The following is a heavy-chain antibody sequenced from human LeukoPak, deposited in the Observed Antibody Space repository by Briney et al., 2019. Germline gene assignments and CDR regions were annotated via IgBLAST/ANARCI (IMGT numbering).Heavy chain of an antibody. Sequence: SQTLSLTCTVSGGSISSGSYYWSWIRQPAGKGLEWIGRIYTSGSTNYNPSLKSRVTISVDTSKNQFSLKLSSVTAADTAVYYCAKSDYVWGSYRYLDYWGQGTLVAVSS. CDR1: GGSISSGSYY. CDR3: AKSDYVWGSYRYLDY. D-gene: IGHD3-16*02. CDR2: IYTSGST. V-gene: IGHV4-61*02. J-gene: IGHJ4*02.